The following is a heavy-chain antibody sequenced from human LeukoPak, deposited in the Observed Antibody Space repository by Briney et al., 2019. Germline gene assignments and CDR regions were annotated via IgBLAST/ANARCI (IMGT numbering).Heavy chain of an antibody. Sequence: SGGSLRLSCAASGFTFSSYAMSWVRQAPGKGLEWVSAISGSGGSTYYADSVKGRFTISRDNSKNTLYLQMNSLRAEDTAVYYCAKGDSSGYYSYFDYWGQGTLVTVSS. CDR1: GFTFSSYA. V-gene: IGHV3-23*01. CDR3: AKGDSSGYYSYFDY. D-gene: IGHD3-22*01. CDR2: ISGSGGST. J-gene: IGHJ4*02.